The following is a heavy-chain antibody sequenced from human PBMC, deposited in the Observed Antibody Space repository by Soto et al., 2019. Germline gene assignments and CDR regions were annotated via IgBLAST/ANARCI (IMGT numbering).Heavy chain of an antibody. D-gene: IGHD5-12*01. J-gene: IGHJ4*02. Sequence: QVQLVQSGAEVKKPGASVKVSCKASGYTFTSSGISWVRQAPGQWLEWMGWISAYNGNTTYAQRLQGRVTMTTDTSTSTAYMALRSLRADDTAVYYCARDSGYESNYWGQGTLVTVSS. CDR2: ISAYNGNT. CDR1: GYTFTSSG. CDR3: ARDSGYESNY. V-gene: IGHV1-18*01.